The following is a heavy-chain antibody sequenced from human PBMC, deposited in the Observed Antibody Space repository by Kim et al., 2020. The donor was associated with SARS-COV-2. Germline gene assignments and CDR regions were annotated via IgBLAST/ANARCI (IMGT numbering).Heavy chain of an antibody. CDR1: GGSISSYY. CDR3: ASGIAAAGKRYYYYGMDV. V-gene: IGHV4-59*01. Sequence: SETLSLTCTVSGGSISSYYWSWIRQPPGKGLEWIGYIYYSGSTNYNPSLKSRVTISVDTSKNQFSLKLSSVTAADTAVYYCASGIAAAGKRYYYYGMDVWGQGTTVTVSS. CDR2: IYYSGST. J-gene: IGHJ6*02. D-gene: IGHD6-13*01.